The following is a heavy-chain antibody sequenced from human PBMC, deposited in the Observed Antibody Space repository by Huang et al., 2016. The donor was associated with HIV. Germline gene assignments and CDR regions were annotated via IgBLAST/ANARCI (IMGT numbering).Heavy chain of an antibody. V-gene: IGHV1-8*03. Sequence: QVQLVQSGAEVKKPGASVKVSCKASGFNFNNYDFNWVRQASGQGLEWMGGRNLKSVNTGYAQKFQGRVTITRNTSKTTAYMELRSLRSEDTAVYYCARARGFLYDSTGYYSRYYFDSWGQGTLVTISS. D-gene: IGHD3-22*01. J-gene: IGHJ4*02. CDR3: ARARGFLYDSTGYYSRYYFDS. CDR1: GFNFNNYD. CDR2: RNLKSVNT.